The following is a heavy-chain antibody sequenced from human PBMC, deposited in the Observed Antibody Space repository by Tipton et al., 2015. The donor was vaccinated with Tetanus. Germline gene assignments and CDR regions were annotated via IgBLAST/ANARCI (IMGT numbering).Heavy chain of an antibody. CDR1: GFXXXNYX. CDR2: MXYDGXEK. CDR3: ASTLLXXWSXXNYFAMDV. V-gene: IGHV3-30*03. D-gene: IGHD2-21*01. J-gene: IGHJ6*02. Sequence: SLRLSCAASGFXXXNYXXXWVXXXPGXXLEXXXLMXYDGXEKFYXDSVKXRFTXXRDNXENTLXLQMXXLNTXDTAVXYCASTLLXXWSXXNYFAMDVWGXGTTXXVSX.